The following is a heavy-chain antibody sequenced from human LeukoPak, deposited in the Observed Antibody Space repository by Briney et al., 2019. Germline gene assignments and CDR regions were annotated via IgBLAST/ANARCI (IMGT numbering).Heavy chain of an antibody. CDR1: GGSFSGYY. V-gene: IGHV4-34*01. J-gene: IGHJ4*02. Sequence: SETLSLTCAVYGGSFSGYYWSWIRQPPGKGLGWIGEINHSGGTNYNPSLKSRVTISVDTSKNQFSLKLSSVTAADTAVYYCARRRWNPLRFDYWGQGTLVTVSS. CDR3: ARRRWNPLRFDY. D-gene: IGHD1-1*01. CDR2: INHSGGT.